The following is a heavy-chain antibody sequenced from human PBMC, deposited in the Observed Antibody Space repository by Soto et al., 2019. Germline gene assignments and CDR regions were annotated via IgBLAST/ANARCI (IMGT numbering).Heavy chain of an antibody. CDR1: GGSISSSSYY. CDR2: SYSSGSA. D-gene: IGHD3-10*01. V-gene: IGHV4-39*01. Sequence: SATLSRTCTVSGGSISSSSYYRGWSRQPPGKGLERIGRSYSSGSAYSNPSLKSRVTISVDTSKNQFSLKLSAVTAADTAVYYCARHRGPMVRGVISNWFDPWGQGTLVTVSS. CDR3: ARHRGPMVRGVISNWFDP. J-gene: IGHJ5*02.